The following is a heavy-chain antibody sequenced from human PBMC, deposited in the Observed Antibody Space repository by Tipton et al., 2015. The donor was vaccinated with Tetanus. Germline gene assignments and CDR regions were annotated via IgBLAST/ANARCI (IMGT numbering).Heavy chain of an antibody. J-gene: IGHJ4*02. D-gene: IGHD1-1*01. CDR1: GYTFTSYW. Sequence: QSGAEVKKPGESLMVSCEASGYTFTSYWIGWVRQMPGEGLEWMGTVYPGDSDTRYSPSFRGQATISADKSINTAYLEWRSLKASDTAMYFCARQGTSGNRRIDYWGQGTLVTVSS. V-gene: IGHV5-51*01. CDR2: VYPGDSDT. CDR3: ARQGTSGNRRIDY.